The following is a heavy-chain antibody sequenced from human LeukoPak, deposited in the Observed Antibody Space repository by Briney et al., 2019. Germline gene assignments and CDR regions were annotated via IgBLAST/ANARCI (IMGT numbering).Heavy chain of an antibody. D-gene: IGHD6-13*01. J-gene: IGHJ3*02. CDR3: ARHGRGYSSSWYAFDI. Sequence: GESLKISCKGSGYSFTSYWIGWVRQLPGKGLEWMGIIYPGDSDTRYSPSFQGQVTISADKSISTAYLQWSSLKASDTAMYYCARHGRGYSSSWYAFDIWGQGTMVTVSS. CDR2: IYPGDSDT. V-gene: IGHV5-51*01. CDR1: GYSFTSYW.